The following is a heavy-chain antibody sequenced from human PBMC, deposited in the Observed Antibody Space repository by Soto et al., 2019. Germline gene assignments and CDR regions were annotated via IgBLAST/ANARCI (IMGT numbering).Heavy chain of an antibody. J-gene: IGHJ5*02. CDR3: ARAGAAAWGGGFDP. CDR2: IYYSGST. V-gene: IGHV4-59*01. Sequence: QVQLQESGPGLVKPSETLSLTCTVSGGSISSYYWSWIRQPPGKGLEWIGYIYYSGSTNYNPSLKSRVTISVDTSKNQCSLKLSSVTAADTAVYYCARAGAAAWGGGFDPWGQGTLVTVSS. D-gene: IGHD6-13*01. CDR1: GGSISSYY.